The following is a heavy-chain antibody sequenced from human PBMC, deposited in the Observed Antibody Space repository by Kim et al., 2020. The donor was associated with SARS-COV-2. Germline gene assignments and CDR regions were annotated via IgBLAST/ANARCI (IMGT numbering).Heavy chain of an antibody. CDR3: ARDTAADCSSTSCYTTGWFDP. Sequence: GGSLRLSCAASGFTFSSYSMNWVRQAPGKGLEWVSSISSSSSYIYYADSVKGRFTISRDNAKNSLYLQMNSLRAEDTAVYYCARDTAADCSSTSCYTTGWFDPWGQGTLVTVSS. V-gene: IGHV3-21*01. CDR1: GFTFSSYS. J-gene: IGHJ5*02. CDR2: ISSSSSYI. D-gene: IGHD2-2*02.